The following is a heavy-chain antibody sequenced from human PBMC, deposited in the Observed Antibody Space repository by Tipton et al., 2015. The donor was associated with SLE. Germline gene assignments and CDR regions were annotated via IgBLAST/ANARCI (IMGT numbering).Heavy chain of an antibody. CDR1: GFTLNNDW. CDR2: IKPDGRTI. J-gene: IGHJ4*02. V-gene: IGHV3-74*01. D-gene: IGHD6-19*01. CDR3: ARDRGSGWFNFDY. Sequence: SLRLSCAASGFTLNNDWMHWVRQAPGKGLVWVSRIKPDGRTINYADVVKGRFTISRDSAENTLYLQMNSLRAEDTAVYYCARDRGSGWFNFDYWGQGTMVTVSS.